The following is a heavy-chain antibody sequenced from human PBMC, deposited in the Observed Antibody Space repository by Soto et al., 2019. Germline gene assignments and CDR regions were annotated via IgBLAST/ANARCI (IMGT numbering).Heavy chain of an antibody. D-gene: IGHD3-22*01. CDR3: ARYVDYYESRGQHDGVEI. Sequence: GGSLRLSCAASGFTFSSYGMHWVRQAPGKGLEWVAVIWYDGSNKYYADSVKGRFTISRDNSKNTLYLQMNSLRAEDTAVYYCARYVDYYESRGQHDGVEIWGQGTMVTVSS. CDR1: GFTFSSYG. CDR2: IWYDGSNK. V-gene: IGHV3-33*01. J-gene: IGHJ3*02.